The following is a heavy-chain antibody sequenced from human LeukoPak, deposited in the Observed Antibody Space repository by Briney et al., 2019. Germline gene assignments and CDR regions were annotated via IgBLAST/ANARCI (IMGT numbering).Heavy chain of an antibody. D-gene: IGHD3-3*01. CDR3: TTGGDYDFWSGYYGGGEYYFDY. Sequence: PGGSLRLSCAASGFTFSSFAMSWVRQAPGKGLEWVSAISGSGRSTYYTDSVKGRFTISRDNSKNTLYLQMNSLKTEDTAVYYCTTGGDYDFWSGYYGGGEYYFDYWGQGTLVTVSS. V-gene: IGHV3-23*01. CDR1: GFTFSSFA. CDR2: ISGSGRST. J-gene: IGHJ4*02.